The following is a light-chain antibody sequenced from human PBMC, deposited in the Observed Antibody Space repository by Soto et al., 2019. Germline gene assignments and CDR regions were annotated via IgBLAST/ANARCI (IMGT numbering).Light chain of an antibody. CDR1: SSDIGGYNY. J-gene: IGLJ1*01. V-gene: IGLV2-14*03. Sequence: QSALTQPASVSGSPGQSITISCTGTSSDIGGYNYVSWYQQLPGKVPKLIIYDVSNRPSGVSDRFSGSKSGNAASLTISGLQAEYEADYYFSSYTSTSTLYVFGTGTKLTVL. CDR3: SSYTSTSTLYV. CDR2: DVS.